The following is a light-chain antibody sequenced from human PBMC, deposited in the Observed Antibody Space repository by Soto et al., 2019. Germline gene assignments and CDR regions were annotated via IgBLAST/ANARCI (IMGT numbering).Light chain of an antibody. J-gene: IGKJ5*01. CDR3: QQYNNWPPIT. Sequence: EIVMTQSPATLSVSPGERVTLSCRASQSVNNKVAWYQQKPGQAPRLLIFGASTRATGIPARFSGSGSVTEFTLTISSLQSEDFAVYYCQQYNNWPPITFGQGTRLAIK. CDR2: GAS. V-gene: IGKV3-15*01. CDR1: QSVNNK.